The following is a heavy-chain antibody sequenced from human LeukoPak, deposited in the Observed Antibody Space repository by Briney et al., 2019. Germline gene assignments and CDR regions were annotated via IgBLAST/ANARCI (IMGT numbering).Heavy chain of an antibody. CDR2: ISSSSSYI. CDR1: GFTFSSYS. CDR3: ARGQGAAAGYDAFDI. Sequence: PGGSLRLSCAASGFTFSSYSMNWVRQAPGKGLEWVSYISSSSSYIYYADSVKGRFTISRDNAKNSLYLQMNSLRAEDTAVYYCARGQGAAAGYDAFDIWGQGTMVTVSS. V-gene: IGHV3-21*05. J-gene: IGHJ3*02. D-gene: IGHD6-13*01.